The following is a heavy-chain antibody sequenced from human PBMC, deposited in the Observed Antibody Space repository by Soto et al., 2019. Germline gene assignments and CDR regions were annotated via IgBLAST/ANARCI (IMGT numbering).Heavy chain of an antibody. V-gene: IGHV3-23*01. Sequence: GGSLRLSCAASGFTFNIYAITWVRQAPGKGLEWVSAISRYGDITYYADSVEGRFSISRDNSKNTLYLQMNSLRAEDTAVYYCAKDRYLDHDSRGYLFDNWGQGTLVTVSS. CDR1: GFTFNIYA. CDR2: ISRYGDIT. CDR3: AKDRYLDHDSRGYLFDN. J-gene: IGHJ4*02. D-gene: IGHD3-22*01.